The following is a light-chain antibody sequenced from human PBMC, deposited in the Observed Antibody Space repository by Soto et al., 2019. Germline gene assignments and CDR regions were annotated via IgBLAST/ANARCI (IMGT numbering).Light chain of an antibody. CDR3: SSYTRSSTPYV. J-gene: IGLJ1*01. CDR1: SSDVGGYNY. V-gene: IGLV2-14*01. Sequence: QSALTQPASVSGSPGQSITISCTGTSSDVGGYNYVSWYQQHPGKAPKLMIYDVSNRTSGVSNRFSGSKSGNTASLTISGLQAEDEADYYCSSYTRSSTPYVFGTGTKLTVL. CDR2: DVS.